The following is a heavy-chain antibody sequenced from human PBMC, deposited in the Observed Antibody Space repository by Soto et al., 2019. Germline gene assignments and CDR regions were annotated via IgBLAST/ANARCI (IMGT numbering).Heavy chain of an antibody. V-gene: IGHV4-59*01. J-gene: IGHJ5*01. CDR3: AKYAGYESLFYIDT. Sequence: QVQLQESGPGLVKPSETLSLTCIVSGGSISSDYWGWIRQPPGKGLEWIGYIFYAGAINYNPSLRRRVAISIDASEHQFSLNLPTLTAADTALYYSAKYAGYESLFYIDTWGRGLQVTVSS. D-gene: IGHD5-12*01. CDR1: GGSISSDY. CDR2: IFYAGAI.